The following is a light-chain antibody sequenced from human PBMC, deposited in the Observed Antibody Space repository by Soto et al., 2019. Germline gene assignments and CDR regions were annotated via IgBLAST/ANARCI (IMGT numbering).Light chain of an antibody. J-gene: IGKJ2*01. CDR1: QSINRY. CDR3: QLRT. CDR2: DVS. Sequence: EVVLTQSPATLSLSPGERATLSCRASQSINRYLAWYQQKPGQAPRLLIYDVSNRAAGIPARFSGSGSGTDFTLTISNLEHEDFAVYYCQLRTFGQGTKLEIK. V-gene: IGKV3-11*01.